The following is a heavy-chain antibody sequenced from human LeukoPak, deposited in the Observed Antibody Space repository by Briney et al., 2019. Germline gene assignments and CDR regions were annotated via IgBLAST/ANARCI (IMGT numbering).Heavy chain of an antibody. CDR2: ISSSGSTI. D-gene: IGHD4-17*01. Sequence: GGSLRLSCAASGFTFSDYYMSWIRQAPGKGLEWVSYISSSGSTIYYADSVKGRFTISRDNAENSLYLQMNSLGAEDTAVYYCARVRYGDYGDPGIVDHWGQGTLVTVSS. J-gene: IGHJ4*02. CDR3: ARVRYGDYGDPGIVDH. CDR1: GFTFSDYY. V-gene: IGHV3-11*04.